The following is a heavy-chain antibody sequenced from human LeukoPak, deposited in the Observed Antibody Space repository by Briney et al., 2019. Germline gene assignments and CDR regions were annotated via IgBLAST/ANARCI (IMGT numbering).Heavy chain of an antibody. CDR1: GFTFSSYS. CDR3: ARVLHKRNYDSSTYYGY. Sequence: PGGSLRLSCAASGFTFSSYSMNWVRQAPGKGLEWVSYISSSSSTIYYADSVKGRFTISRDNAKNSLFLQMNSLRAEDTAVYYCARVLHKRNYDSSTYYGYWSQGTLVTVSS. J-gene: IGHJ4*02. V-gene: IGHV3-48*01. D-gene: IGHD3-22*01. CDR2: ISSSSSTI.